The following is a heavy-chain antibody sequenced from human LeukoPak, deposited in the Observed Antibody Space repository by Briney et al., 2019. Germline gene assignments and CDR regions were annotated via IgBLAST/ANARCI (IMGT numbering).Heavy chain of an antibody. V-gene: IGHV4-39*06. J-gene: IGHJ2*01. CDR3: ARASGDYGDLYWYFDL. D-gene: IGHD4-17*01. Sequence: SETLSLTCTVSGGSISSSDYYWGWVRQPPGKGLEWIGYIYYTGGTNYNPSLRSRVATSIDPSKNHFPLKLNSVTAADTAVYYCARASGDYGDLYWYFDLWGRGTLVTVSS. CDR1: GGSISSSDYY. CDR2: IYYTGGT.